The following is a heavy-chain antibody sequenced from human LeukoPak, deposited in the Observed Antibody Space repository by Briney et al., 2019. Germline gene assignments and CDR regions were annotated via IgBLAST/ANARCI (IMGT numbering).Heavy chain of an antibody. CDR1: GFTFSSYS. CDR2: ISSSSSTI. Sequence: GGSLRLSCAASGFTFSSYSMNWVRQAPGKGLEWVSYISSSSSTIYYADSVKGRFTISRDNAKNSLYLQMNSLRDEDTAVYYCARQCSGGSCYLVNSYMDVWGKETTVTVSS. J-gene: IGHJ6*03. CDR3: ARQCSGGSCYLVNSYMDV. V-gene: IGHV3-48*02. D-gene: IGHD2-15*01.